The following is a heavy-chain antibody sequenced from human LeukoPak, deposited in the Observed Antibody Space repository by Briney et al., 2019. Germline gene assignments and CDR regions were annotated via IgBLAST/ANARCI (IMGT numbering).Heavy chain of an antibody. CDR1: GYTFTSYG. V-gene: IGHV1-18*01. CDR3: ARAVSITMIVVVQDY. CDR2: ISAYNGNT. Sequence: GASVKVSCKASGYTFTSYGISWVRQAPGQGLEWMGWISAYNGNTNYAQKLQGRVTMTTDTSTRTAYMELRSLRSDDTAVYYCARAVSITMIVVVQDYWGQGSLVTVSS. J-gene: IGHJ4*02. D-gene: IGHD3-22*01.